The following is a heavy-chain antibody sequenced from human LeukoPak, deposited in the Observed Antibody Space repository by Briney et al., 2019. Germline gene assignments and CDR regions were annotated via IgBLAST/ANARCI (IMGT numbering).Heavy chain of an antibody. CDR1: GGSISSSSYY. D-gene: IGHD5-18*01. J-gene: IGHJ4*02. Sequence: SETLSLTCTVSGGSISSSSYYWGWIRQPPGKGLEWIGSIYYSGSTYYNPSLKSRDTISVDTSKNQFSLKLSSVTAADTAVYYCASRNTAMVNGFDYWGQGTLVTVSS. CDR3: ASRNTAMVNGFDY. CDR2: IYYSGST. V-gene: IGHV4-39*01.